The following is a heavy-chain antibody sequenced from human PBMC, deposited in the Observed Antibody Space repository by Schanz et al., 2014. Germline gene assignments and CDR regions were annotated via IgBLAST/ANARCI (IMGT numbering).Heavy chain of an antibody. Sequence: QVQLVQPGAELKKPGASVKVSCKASGYTFTRYGINWVRQAPGQGLEWMGWISAYNGNTNYAQKVQGRVTLTTDTSTSTAYMELRNLRSDDTAVYYCARDVAAAGNYYYYFGMDVWGQGTTVTVSS. CDR3: ARDVAAAGNYYYYFGMDV. V-gene: IGHV1-18*04. D-gene: IGHD6-13*01. CDR1: GYTFTRYG. J-gene: IGHJ6*02. CDR2: ISAYNGNT.